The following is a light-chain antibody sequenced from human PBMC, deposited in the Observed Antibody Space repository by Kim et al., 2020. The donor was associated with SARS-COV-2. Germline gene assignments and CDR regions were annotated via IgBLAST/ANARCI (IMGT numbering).Light chain of an antibody. CDR2: LNRDGRH. J-gene: IGLJ3*02. Sequence: SVKLPCPLGSGPSNYASAWHQQRPEKGPRFLMRLNRDGRHTKGDGIPDRFSGSSSGAERYLTISSVQSEDEADYYCQTWGSGIRVFGGGTQLTVL. CDR1: SGPSNYA. CDR3: QTWGSGIRV. V-gene: IGLV4-69*01.